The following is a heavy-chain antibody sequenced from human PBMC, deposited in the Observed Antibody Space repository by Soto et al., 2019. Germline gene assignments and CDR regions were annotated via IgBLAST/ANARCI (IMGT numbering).Heavy chain of an antibody. Sequence: PVKVSCKASGGTFSSYSISWVRQAPGQRLEWMGGIIPIFGTANYAQKFQGRVTITADESTSTAYMELSSLRSEDTAVYYCARAGYSGYDSGPDAFDIWGQGTLVTVSS. CDR3: ARAGYSGYDSGPDAFDI. CDR1: GGTFSSYS. J-gene: IGHJ3*02. CDR2: IIPIFGTA. V-gene: IGHV1-69*13. D-gene: IGHD5-12*01.